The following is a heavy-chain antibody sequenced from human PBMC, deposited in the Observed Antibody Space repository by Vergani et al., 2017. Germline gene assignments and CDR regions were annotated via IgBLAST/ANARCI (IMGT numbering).Heavy chain of an antibody. CDR2: INPNSGGT. D-gene: IGHD4-11*01. CDR3: ARYWEISNYAVIGY. J-gene: IGHJ4*02. CDR1: GGTFSSYA. V-gene: IGHV1-2*02. Sequence: QVQLVQSGAEVKKPGASVKVSCKASGGTFSSYAISWVRQAPGQGLEWMGWINPNSGGTNYAQKFQGRVTMTRDTSISTSYMELSRLRSADTAVYYCARYWEISNYAVIGYWGQGTLVTVSS.